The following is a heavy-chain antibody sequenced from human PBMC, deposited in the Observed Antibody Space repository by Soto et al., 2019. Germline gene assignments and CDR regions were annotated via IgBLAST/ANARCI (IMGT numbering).Heavy chain of an antibody. J-gene: IGHJ4*02. CDR3: ARDGNIVVVTAADFDY. V-gene: IGHV1-18*01. Sequence: ASVKVSCKASGYTFTSYGISWVRQAPGQGLEWMGWISAYNGNTNYAQKLQGRVTMTTDTSTSTAYMELRSLRSDDTAVYYCARDGNIVVVTAADFDYWGQGTLVTVSS. D-gene: IGHD2-21*02. CDR1: GYTFTSYG. CDR2: ISAYNGNT.